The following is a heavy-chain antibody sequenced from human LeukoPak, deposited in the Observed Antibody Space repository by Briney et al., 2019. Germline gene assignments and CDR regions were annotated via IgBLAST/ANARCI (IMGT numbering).Heavy chain of an antibody. Sequence: PSETLSLTCTVSGGSISSYYWSWIRQPPGEGLEWIGYIYYSGSTNYNPSLKSRVTISVDTSKNQFSLKLSSVTAADTAVYYCARAVGGDAWHDGPNWFDPWGQGTLVTVSS. CDR2: IYYSGST. CDR3: ARAVGGDAWHDGPNWFDP. J-gene: IGHJ5*02. CDR1: GGSISSYY. V-gene: IGHV4-59*01. D-gene: IGHD1-1*01.